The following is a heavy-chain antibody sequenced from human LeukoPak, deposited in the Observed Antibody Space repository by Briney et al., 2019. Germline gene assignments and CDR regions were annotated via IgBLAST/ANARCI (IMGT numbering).Heavy chain of an antibody. CDR3: ARDPLPGYYDSSGYPPGFDY. V-gene: IGHV1-69*13. CDR2: IIPILGTA. D-gene: IGHD3-22*01. Sequence: GASVKVSCKASGGTFGSYAISWVRQAPGQGLEWMGGIIPILGTANYAQKFQGRVTITADESTSTAYMELSSLRSEDTAVYYCARDPLPGYYDSSGYPPGFDYWGQGTLVTVSS. CDR1: GGTFGSYA. J-gene: IGHJ4*02.